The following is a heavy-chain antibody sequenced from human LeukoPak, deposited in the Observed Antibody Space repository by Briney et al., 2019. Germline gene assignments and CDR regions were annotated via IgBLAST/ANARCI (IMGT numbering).Heavy chain of an antibody. Sequence: ASVKVSCKTSGYTFTDSYIHWVRQAPGQGLEWMGWINPNSGDTDYAQKFQGRVTMTRDTSISTAYMELSSLRSDDTAIYYCARDMDTGPDLFDYWGQGTLVTVSS. CDR2: INPNSGDT. V-gene: IGHV1-2*02. D-gene: IGHD5-18*01. J-gene: IGHJ4*02. CDR3: ARDMDTGPDLFDY. CDR1: GYTFTDSY.